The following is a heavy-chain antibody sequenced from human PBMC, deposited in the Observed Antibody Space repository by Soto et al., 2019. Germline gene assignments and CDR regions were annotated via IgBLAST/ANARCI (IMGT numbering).Heavy chain of an antibody. V-gene: IGHV4-59*01. CDR2: IYYSGST. D-gene: IGHD6-19*01. CDR1: GGAISSYY. Sequence: SETLSLTCTVSGGAISSYYWSWIRQPPGKGLEWIGYIYYSGSTNYNPSLKSRVTISVDTSKNQFSLKLSSVTAAGTAVYYCARCLEYGSGWLFDPWGQGTLVTVSS. CDR3: ARCLEYGSGWLFDP. J-gene: IGHJ5*02.